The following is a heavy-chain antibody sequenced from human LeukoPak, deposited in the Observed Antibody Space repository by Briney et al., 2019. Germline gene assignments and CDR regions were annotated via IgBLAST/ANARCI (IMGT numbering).Heavy chain of an antibody. D-gene: IGHD6-19*01. V-gene: IGHV1-3*01. CDR3: ARVRYSSGRGELDY. Sequence: ASVKVSCKASGYTFTSYAMHWVRQAPGQRREWMGWINAGNGNTKYSQKFQGRVTITRDTSASTAYMELSSLRSEDTAVYYCARVRYSSGRGELDYWGQGTLVTVSS. CDR2: INAGNGNT. CDR1: GYTFTSYA. J-gene: IGHJ4*02.